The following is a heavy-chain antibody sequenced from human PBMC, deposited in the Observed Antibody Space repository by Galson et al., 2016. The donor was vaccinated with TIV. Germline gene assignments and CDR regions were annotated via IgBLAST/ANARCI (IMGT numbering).Heavy chain of an antibody. Sequence: SLRLSCAASGLTFSDYAMSWVRQAPGEGLDWVSVISGSGGSRSYADFAKGRFTISRDNSKNMLYLQMNSLRVEDTAVYYCATFPPSVEQERGSVYYHVLDVGGQGTTVTVSS. J-gene: IGHJ6*02. V-gene: IGHV3-23*01. CDR2: ISGSGGSR. CDR3: ATFPPSVEQERGSVYYHVLDV. D-gene: IGHD1-1*01. CDR1: GLTFSDYA.